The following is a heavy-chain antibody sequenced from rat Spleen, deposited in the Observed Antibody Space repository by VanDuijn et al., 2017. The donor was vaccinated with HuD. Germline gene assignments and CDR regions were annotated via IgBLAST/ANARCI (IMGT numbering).Heavy chain of an antibody. D-gene: IGHD1-11*01. V-gene: IGHV5-31*01. Sequence: EVQLVESGGGLVQPGRSLKLSCVASGFTFNNYWMTWIRQAPGKGLEWVASITNFAGRTHYPDSVKGRFTISRDIAKSTLFLQMNSLRSEDTATYYCTRDEGDWYFDVWGPGTMVTVSS. J-gene: IGHJ1*01. CDR2: ITNFAGRT. CDR3: TRDEGDWYFDV. CDR1: GFTFNNYW.